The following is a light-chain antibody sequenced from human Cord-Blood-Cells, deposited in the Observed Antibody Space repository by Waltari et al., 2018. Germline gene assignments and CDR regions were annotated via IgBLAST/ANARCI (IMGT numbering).Light chain of an antibody. CDR3: LLYYGGAQV. Sequence: QTVVTQEPSLTVSPVGPVTITCASSTGAVTSGYSPNWFQQKPGQAHRALIYRTSNKPSWPPSRFSGSLLGGKAALTLSGVQPEDEAEYYCLLYYGGAQVFGGGTKLTVL. CDR1: TGAVTSGYS. V-gene: IGLV7-43*01. CDR2: RTS. J-gene: IGLJ2*01.